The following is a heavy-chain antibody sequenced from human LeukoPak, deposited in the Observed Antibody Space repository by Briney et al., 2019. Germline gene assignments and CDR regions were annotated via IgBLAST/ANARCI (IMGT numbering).Heavy chain of an antibody. J-gene: IGHJ4*02. CDR1: QFTFSNYD. D-gene: IGHD5-12*01. CDR3: AKRGSGRYFDY. Sequence: RPGGPLRLSCAASQFTFSNYDMSWVRQAPGRGLEWVSVVNSGSSSTSYADSVKGRFTISRDNSENTVYLQMNSLRAEDTAVYYCAKRGSGRYFDYWGQGTLVTVSS. V-gene: IGHV3-23*03. CDR2: VNSGSSST.